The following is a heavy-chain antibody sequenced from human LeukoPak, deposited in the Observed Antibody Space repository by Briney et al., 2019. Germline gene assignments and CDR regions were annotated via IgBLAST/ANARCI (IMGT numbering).Heavy chain of an antibody. V-gene: IGHV3-7*01. J-gene: IGHJ4*02. CDR1: GFTFSNYW. CDR2: IKQDGSEK. Sequence: GGSLRLSCAASGFTFSNYWMNWVRQAPGKGLEWVADIKQDGSEKYYVDSVKGRFTISRDNAKNSLYLQMNSLRAEDTAVYYCARNWGLDYWGQGNLVTVSS. D-gene: IGHD7-27*01. CDR3: ARNWGLDY.